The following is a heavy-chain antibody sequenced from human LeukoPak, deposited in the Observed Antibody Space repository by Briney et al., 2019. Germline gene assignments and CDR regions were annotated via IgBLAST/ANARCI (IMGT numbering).Heavy chain of an antibody. V-gene: IGHV1-69*13. CDR3: ARDLGCSSTSCYISIGDAFDI. Sequence: EASVKVSCKASGGTFSSYAISWVRQAPGQGLEWMGGTIPIFGTANYAQKFQGRVTITADESTSTAYMELSSLRSEDTAVYYCARDLGCSSTSCYISIGDAFDIWGQGTMVTVSS. D-gene: IGHD2-2*02. CDR2: TIPIFGTA. CDR1: GGTFSSYA. J-gene: IGHJ3*02.